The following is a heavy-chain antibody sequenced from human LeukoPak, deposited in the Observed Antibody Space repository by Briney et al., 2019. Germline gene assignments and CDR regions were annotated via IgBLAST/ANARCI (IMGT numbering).Heavy chain of an antibody. CDR3: ARHRYYYGSGSLGENYGMDV. Sequence: SETLSLTCTVSGGSISSYYWSWIRQPAGKGLEWIGRIYRSGSTNYNPSLKSRVTMSVDTSKNQFSLKLNSVTATDTAVYYCARHRYYYGSGSLGENYGMDVWGQGTTVTVSS. CDR2: IYRSGST. V-gene: IGHV4-4*07. D-gene: IGHD3-10*01. J-gene: IGHJ6*02. CDR1: GGSISSYY.